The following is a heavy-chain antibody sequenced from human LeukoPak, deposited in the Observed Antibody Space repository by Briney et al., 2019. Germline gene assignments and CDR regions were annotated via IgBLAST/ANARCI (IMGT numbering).Heavy chain of an antibody. CDR1: GYTFTSYA. CDR2: INAGNGNT. V-gene: IGHV1-3*01. Sequence: ASVKVSCKASGYTFTSYAMHWVRQAPGQRLEWMGWINAGNGNTKYSQKFQGRVTITRDTSASTAYMELSSLRSEDTAVYYCAREGSPVGATLYWGQGTLVTVSS. D-gene: IGHD1-26*01. J-gene: IGHJ4*02. CDR3: AREGSPVGATLY.